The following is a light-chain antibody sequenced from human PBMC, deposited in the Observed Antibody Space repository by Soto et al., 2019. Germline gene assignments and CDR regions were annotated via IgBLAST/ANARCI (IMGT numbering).Light chain of an antibody. Sequence: QSVLTQPASVCRSPGQSITISCTGTSSDVGGYNYVSWYQHHPGKAPKLMIYDVSNRPSGVSNRFSGSKSGNTASLIISGLQAEDEADYYCSSYTSSSTLSTYVFGTGTKVTVL. CDR3: SSYTSSSTLSTYV. CDR2: DVS. J-gene: IGLJ1*01. CDR1: SSDVGGYNY. V-gene: IGLV2-14*03.